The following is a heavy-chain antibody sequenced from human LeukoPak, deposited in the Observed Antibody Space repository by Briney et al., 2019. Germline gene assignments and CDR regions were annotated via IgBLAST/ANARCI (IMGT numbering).Heavy chain of an antibody. CDR3: ARDSRGNSDFYYHYGMDV. V-gene: IGHV1-2*06. D-gene: IGHD4-11*01. CDR2: INPNSGGA. CDR1: GYTFIDYY. J-gene: IGHJ6*02. Sequence: GASVKVSCKASGYTFIDYYLHWVRQAPGQGLEWMGRINPNSGGAKYGQKFQGRVTMTRDTSVTTVYMELSRLRSDDTAVYYCARDSRGNSDFYYHYGMDVWGQGTTVTVSS.